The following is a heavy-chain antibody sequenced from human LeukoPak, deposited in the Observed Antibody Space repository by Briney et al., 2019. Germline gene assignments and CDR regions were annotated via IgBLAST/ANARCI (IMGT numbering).Heavy chain of an antibody. J-gene: IGHJ4*02. D-gene: IGHD6-19*01. Sequence: GESLKISCKGPGYSFTSYWFAWVRKMPGKGLEWMGIIYPGASDTIYSPSFQGQVTISADKSISTAYLQWSSLKASDTAMYYCARLAEQWLVPYWGQGTLVTVSS. CDR2: IYPGASDT. CDR1: GYSFTSYW. CDR3: ARLAEQWLVPY. V-gene: IGHV5-51*01.